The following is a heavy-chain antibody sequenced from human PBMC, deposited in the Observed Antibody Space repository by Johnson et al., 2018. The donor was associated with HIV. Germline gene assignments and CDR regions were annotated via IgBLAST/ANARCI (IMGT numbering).Heavy chain of an antibody. V-gene: IGHV3-NL1*01. CDR2: ISGSGGST. J-gene: IGHJ3*02. CDR3: EAVVVTAIHDAFDI. D-gene: IGHD2-21*02. CDR1: GFTFSSYD. Sequence: VQLVESGGGVVQPGGSLRLSCAASGFTFSSYDMHWVRQATGKGLEWVSAISGSGGSTYYADSVKGRFTISRDNSKNTLYLQMNSLRAEDTAVYYCEAVVVTAIHDAFDIWGQGTMVTVSS.